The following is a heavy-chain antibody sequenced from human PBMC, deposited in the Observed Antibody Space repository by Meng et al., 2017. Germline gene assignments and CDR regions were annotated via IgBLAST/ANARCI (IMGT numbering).Heavy chain of an antibody. V-gene: IGHV4-31*03. Sequence: QVQLPEPGPGLVKPSQTLSPTGTVSGGSISSGGYYWSWIRQHPGKGLEWIGYIYYSGSTYYNPSLKSRVTISVDTSKNQFSLKLSSVTAADTAVYYCARAYYDSSGSKPLDWYFDLWGRGTLVTVSS. CDR3: ARAYYDSSGSKPLDWYFDL. J-gene: IGHJ2*01. CDR1: GGSISSGGYY. CDR2: IYYSGST. D-gene: IGHD3-22*01.